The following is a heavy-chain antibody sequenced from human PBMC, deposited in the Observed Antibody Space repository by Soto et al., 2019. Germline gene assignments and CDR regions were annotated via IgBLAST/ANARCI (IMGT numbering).Heavy chain of an antibody. Sequence: SETLSLTCTVSGGSISSGAYSWSWIRLPPGKRLEWIGYIYHRGTSHYNPSLKSRVTMSVDRPKSQFSLNLRSVTAADTAVYYCARTLDYGGSAGTYRFEPWGQGTLVTVSS. CDR2: IYHRGTS. V-gene: IGHV4-30-2*01. D-gene: IGHD2-15*01. CDR3: ARTLDYGGSAGTYRFEP. CDR1: GGSISSGAYS. J-gene: IGHJ5*02.